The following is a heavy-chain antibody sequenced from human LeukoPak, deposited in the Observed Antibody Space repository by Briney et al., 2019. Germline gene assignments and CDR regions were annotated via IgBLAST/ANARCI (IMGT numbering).Heavy chain of an antibody. D-gene: IGHD4-17*01. J-gene: IGHJ4*02. CDR2: INPSGGST. Sequence: GASVKVSCKASGYTFTSYYMHWVRQAPGQGLEWMGIINPSGGSTSYAQKFQGRVTMTRDMSTSTVYMGLSSLRSEDAAVYYCAREVPGGDQGNFDYWGQGTLVTVSS. CDR1: GYTFTSYY. V-gene: IGHV1-46*01. CDR3: AREVPGGDQGNFDY.